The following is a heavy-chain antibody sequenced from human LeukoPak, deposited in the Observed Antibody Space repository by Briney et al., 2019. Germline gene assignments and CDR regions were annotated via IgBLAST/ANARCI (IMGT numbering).Heavy chain of an antibody. CDR3: AKDNPVCDY. J-gene: IGHJ4*02. V-gene: IGHV3-30*02. D-gene: IGHD3-16*01. CDR2: IRNDGSNK. Sequence: GGSLRLSCAASGFTFSSYGMHWVRQAPGKGLERVAFIRNDGSNKYYADSVKGRFTISRDDSKNTLYLQMHSLTSDDTALYYCAKDNPVCDYWGQGTLVTVSS. CDR1: GFTFSSYG.